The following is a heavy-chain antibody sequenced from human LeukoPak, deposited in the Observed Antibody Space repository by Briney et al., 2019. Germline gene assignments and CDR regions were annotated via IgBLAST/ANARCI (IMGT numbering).Heavy chain of an antibody. CDR1: GGSCSDYY. CDR2: INQSGGT. J-gene: IGHJ4*02. Sequence: SETLSLTCAVYGGSCSDYYWSWIRQPPGKGLEWIGEINQSGGTNYNPSLKSRVTISVDTSKNQFSLKLSSLTAADTAVYYCARQGDSSGWFNYFDYWGQGTLVTVSS. CDR3: ARQGDSSGWFNYFDY. D-gene: IGHD6-19*01. V-gene: IGHV4-34*01.